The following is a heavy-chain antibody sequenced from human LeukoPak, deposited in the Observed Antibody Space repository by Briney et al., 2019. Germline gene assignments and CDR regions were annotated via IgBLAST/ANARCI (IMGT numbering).Heavy chain of an antibody. CDR3: ASNMVRGDPFDY. Sequence: GGSLRLSCEASGITFSSYWMSWVRQAPGKGLEWVANIKEDGSEKYYVDSVKGRFTISRDNAKNSLYLQMNSLRAEDTAVYYCASNMVRGDPFDYWGQGTLVTVSS. CDR1: GITFSSYW. V-gene: IGHV3-7*01. D-gene: IGHD3-10*01. CDR2: IKEDGSEK. J-gene: IGHJ4*02.